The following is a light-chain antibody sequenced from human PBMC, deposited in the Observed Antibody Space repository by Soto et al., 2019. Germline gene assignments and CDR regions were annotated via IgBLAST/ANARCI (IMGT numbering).Light chain of an antibody. CDR2: DVS. CDR3: SSYTSSSTLVV. CDR1: SSDVGDYNY. V-gene: IGLV2-14*01. J-gene: IGLJ1*01. Sequence: QSALTQPASVSGSPGQSITISCTGTSSDVGDYNYVSWYQQHPGKAPKLMIYDVSNRPSGVSNRFSGSKSGNTASLTISGLQAEGEADYYCSSYTSSSTLVVFGTGTKLTVL.